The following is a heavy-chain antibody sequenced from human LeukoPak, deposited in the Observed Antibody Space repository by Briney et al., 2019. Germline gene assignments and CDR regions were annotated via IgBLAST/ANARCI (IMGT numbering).Heavy chain of an antibody. V-gene: IGHV4-59*01. CDR2: IYYSGST. J-gene: IGHJ3*02. D-gene: IGHD2-21*01. CDR1: GGSISSYY. Sequence: SETLSLTCTVSGGSISSYYWSWIRQPPGKGLEWIGYIYYSGSTNYNPSLKSRVTISVDTSKNQSSLKLSSVTAADTAVYYCARDHTTLWAFDIWGQGTMVTVSS. CDR3: ARDHTTLWAFDI.